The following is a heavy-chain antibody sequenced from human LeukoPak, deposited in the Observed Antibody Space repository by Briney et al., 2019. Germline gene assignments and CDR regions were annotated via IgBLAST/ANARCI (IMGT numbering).Heavy chain of an antibody. J-gene: IGHJ4*02. CDR3: ARRKLGTVDY. V-gene: IGHV4-39*01. CDR2: IYYSGST. CDR1: GGSINSNTYY. Sequence: SETLPLTCTVSGGSINSNTYYWGWIRQPPGKGLEWIGSIYYSGSTYYNPSLKSRVTISVDTSKNQFSLKLSSVTATDTAVYYCARRKLGTVDYWGQGTLVTVSS. D-gene: IGHD7-27*01.